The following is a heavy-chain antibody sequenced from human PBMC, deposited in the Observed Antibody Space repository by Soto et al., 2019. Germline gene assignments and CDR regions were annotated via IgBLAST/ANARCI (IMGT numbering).Heavy chain of an antibody. Sequence: GGSLRLSCEASGFTLRNYAMTWIRQAPGKGLEWVSLISANDVGTYYAESVKTRFTISTDQSRNTVYLQMDSLRADDTAIYYCAKAKNDYNWDNRPPFDYWGQGTLVTVAS. J-gene: IGHJ4*02. CDR3: AKAKNDYNWDNRPPFDY. CDR1: GFTLRNYA. D-gene: IGHD1-20*01. V-gene: IGHV3-23*01. CDR2: ISANDVGT.